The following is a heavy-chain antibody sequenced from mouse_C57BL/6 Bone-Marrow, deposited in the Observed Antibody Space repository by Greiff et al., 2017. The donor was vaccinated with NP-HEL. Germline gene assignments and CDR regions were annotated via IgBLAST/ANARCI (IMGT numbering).Heavy chain of an antibody. CDR1: GYSFTGYY. CDR2: INPSTGGT. D-gene: IGHD4-1*01. Sequence: VQLQQSGPELVKPGASVKISCKASGYSFTGYYMNWVKQSPEKSLEWIGEINPSTGGTTYNQKFKAKATLTVDKSSSTAYMQLKSLTSEDSAVYYCARDWGGLAYWGQGTLVTVSA. V-gene: IGHV1-42*01. J-gene: IGHJ3*01. CDR3: ARDWGGLAY.